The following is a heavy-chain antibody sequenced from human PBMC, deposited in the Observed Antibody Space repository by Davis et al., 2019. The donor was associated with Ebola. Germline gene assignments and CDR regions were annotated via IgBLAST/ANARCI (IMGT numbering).Heavy chain of an antibody. CDR1: GGSVSSGSYY. D-gene: IGHD3-16*02. J-gene: IGHJ4*02. V-gene: IGHV4-39*01. Sequence: MPSETLSLTCTVSGGSVSSGSYYWSWIRQPPGKGLEWIGSIYYSGSTYYNPSLKSRVTISVDTSKNQFSLKLSSVTAADTAVYYCARARRLRLGELSARFDYWGQGTLVTVSS. CDR3: ARARRLRLGELSARFDY. CDR2: IYYSGST.